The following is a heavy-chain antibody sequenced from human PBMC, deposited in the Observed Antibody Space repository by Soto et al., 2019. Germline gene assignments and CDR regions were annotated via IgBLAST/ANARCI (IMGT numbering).Heavy chain of an antibody. V-gene: IGHV4-31*03. D-gene: IGHD3-3*01. CDR1: GGSISSGVYY. J-gene: IGHJ5*02. CDR3: AREQTIFGWFDP. CDR2: IYYSGST. Sequence: SETLSLTCTVSGGSISSGVYYWSWIRQHPGKGLEWIGYIYYSGSTYYNPSLKSRVTISVDTSKNQFSLKLSSVTAADTAVYYCAREQTIFGWFDPWGQGTLVTVSS.